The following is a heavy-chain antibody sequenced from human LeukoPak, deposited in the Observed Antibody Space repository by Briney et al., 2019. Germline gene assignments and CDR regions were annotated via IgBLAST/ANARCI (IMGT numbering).Heavy chain of an antibody. V-gene: IGHV3-7*01. CDR3: GHLR. CDR1: GFTFSNYW. J-gene: IGHJ4*02. CDR2: IKADASDK. Sequence: GGSLRLSCAASGFTFSNYWMNWVRQAPGKGLEWVASIKADASDKYYVDSVKGRFTISRDNAKNSLYLQMNSLRAEDTAVYYCGHLRWGQGILVTVSS.